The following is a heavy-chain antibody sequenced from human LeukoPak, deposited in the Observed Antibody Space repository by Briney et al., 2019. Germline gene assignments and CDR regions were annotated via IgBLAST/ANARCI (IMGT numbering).Heavy chain of an antibody. CDR2: IHYSGST. D-gene: IGHD7-27*01. V-gene: IGHV4-30-4*01. J-gene: IGHJ6*04. CDR3: ARDSFSELGIFYYSDGMDV. Sequence: PSQTLSLTCAVSGGAISSGAYYWGWIRQPPGKGLEWVGYIHYSGSTYSNPSLKRRVSISVHTTKNQFSLKLSSVTAADTAVYYCARDSFSELGIFYYSDGMDVWGKGTTVTVSS. CDR1: GGAISSGAYY.